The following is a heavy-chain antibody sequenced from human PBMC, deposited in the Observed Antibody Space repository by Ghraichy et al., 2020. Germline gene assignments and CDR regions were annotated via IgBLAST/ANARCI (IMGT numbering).Heavy chain of an antibody. CDR1: GFTFSSYR. J-gene: IGHJ4*02. D-gene: IGHD6-19*01. V-gene: IGHV3-21*01. CDR3: ARDSSGWLFDY. CDR2: ISSSSNYI. Sequence: RGSLRLSCAASGFTFSSYRMNWVRQAPGKGLEWVSSISSSSNYIYYADSMKGRFTISRDNAKNSLYLQMDSLRAEDTAVYYCARDSSGWLFDYWGQGILVSVSS.